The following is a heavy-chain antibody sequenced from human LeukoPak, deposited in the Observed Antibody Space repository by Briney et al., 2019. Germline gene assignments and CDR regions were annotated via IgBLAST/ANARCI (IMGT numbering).Heavy chain of an antibody. J-gene: IGHJ4*02. D-gene: IGHD3-16*01. CDR3: AGRRVLDASFDY. CDR1: GFTVSNDY. V-gene: IGHV3-66*02. CDR2: IYSGDNT. Sequence: GGSLRLSCAASGFTVSNDYMSWVRQAPGKGLEWVSVIYSGDNTYYVESVKGRFTISRDNSKNTLFLQMNRLRAEDTAVYYCAGRRVLDASFDYWGQGTLVTVSS.